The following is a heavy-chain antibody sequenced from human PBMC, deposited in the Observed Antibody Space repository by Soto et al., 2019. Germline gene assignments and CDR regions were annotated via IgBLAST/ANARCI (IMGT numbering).Heavy chain of an antibody. D-gene: IGHD3-10*01. J-gene: IGHJ6*02. Sequence: EVQLVESGGGLVQPGRSLRLSCGASGFTFDDYAMHWVRQAPGKGLEWVSGISWNSARIDYADSVKGRFTISRDNAKNSLYLQMNSLRAEDTALYYCAKDILFGETSYYYGMDVWGQGTKVTVSS. V-gene: IGHV3-9*01. CDR2: ISWNSARI. CDR1: GFTFDDYA. CDR3: AKDILFGETSYYYGMDV.